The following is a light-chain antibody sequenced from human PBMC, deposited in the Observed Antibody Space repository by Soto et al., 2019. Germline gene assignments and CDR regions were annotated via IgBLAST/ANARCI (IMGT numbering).Light chain of an antibody. CDR3: QQFSNCPFT. V-gene: IGKV1D-13*01. CDR2: DAS. J-gene: IGKJ3*01. Sequence: AIQLTQSPSSLSASVGDRVTITCRASQGISSALAWYQQTPGKPPKLLIYDASSLEIGVPSRFSGSGSVTDFTLTISSLQTEDFATYYCQQFSNCPFTFGPGTKVDIK. CDR1: QGISSA.